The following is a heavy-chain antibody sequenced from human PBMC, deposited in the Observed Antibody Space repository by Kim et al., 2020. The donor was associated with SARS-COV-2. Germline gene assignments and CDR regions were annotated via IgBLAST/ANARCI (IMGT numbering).Heavy chain of an antibody. Sequence: GGSLRLSCAASGFTFSSYSMNWVRQAPGKGLEWVSSISSSSSYIYYADSVKGRFTISRDNAKNSLYLQMNSLRAEDTAVYYCARATVPAATGDYWGQGTLVTVSS. V-gene: IGHV3-21*01. J-gene: IGHJ4*02. D-gene: IGHD2-2*01. CDR2: ISSSSSYI. CDR1: GFTFSSYS. CDR3: ARATVPAATGDY.